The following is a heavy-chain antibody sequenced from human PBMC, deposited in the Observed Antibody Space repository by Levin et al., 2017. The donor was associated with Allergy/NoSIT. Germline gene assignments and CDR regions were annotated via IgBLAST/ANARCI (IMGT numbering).Heavy chain of an antibody. V-gene: IGHV3-15*01. Sequence: PGGSLRLSCAASGFTFNKAWMSWVRQAPGKGLEWVGRIKNKTEGGTTDYAAPVKGRFIISRDDSKNILYLEMNSLQSEDTALYYCTTGGGGNIFDYWGRGTLVTVSS. J-gene: IGHJ4*02. D-gene: IGHD4-23*01. CDR3: TTGGGGNIFDY. CDR2: IKNKTEGGTT. CDR1: GFTFNKAW.